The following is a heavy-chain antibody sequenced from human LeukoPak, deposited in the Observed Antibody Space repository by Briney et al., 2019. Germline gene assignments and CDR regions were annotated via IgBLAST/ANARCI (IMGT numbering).Heavy chain of an antibody. Sequence: PGGSLRLSCVTSGFIFSTYTMNWVRQAPGKGLEWVSSISSSSSYIYYADSVKGRFTISRDNAKNSLYLQMNSLRAEDTAVYYCARDEAMSSSRGPNYYYYYMDVWGKGTTVTVSS. CDR1: GFIFSTYT. J-gene: IGHJ6*03. CDR2: ISSSSSYI. V-gene: IGHV3-21*01. CDR3: ARDEAMSSSRGPNYYYYYMDV. D-gene: IGHD6-13*01.